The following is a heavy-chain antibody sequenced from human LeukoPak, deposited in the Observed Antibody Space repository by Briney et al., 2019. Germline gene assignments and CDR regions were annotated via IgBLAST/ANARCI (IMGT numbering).Heavy chain of an antibody. V-gene: IGHV3-23*01. CDR2: ISGSGGST. D-gene: IGHD6-19*01. J-gene: IGHJ4*02. CDR1: GFTFSSYG. Sequence: GGSLRLSCAASGFTFSSYGMSWVRQAPGKGLEWVSAISGSGGSTYYADSVKGRFTISRDNSKNTLYLQMNSLRAEDTAVYYCAKDSSGWYSLYYFDFWGQGTLVTVSS. CDR3: AKDSSGWYSLYYFDF.